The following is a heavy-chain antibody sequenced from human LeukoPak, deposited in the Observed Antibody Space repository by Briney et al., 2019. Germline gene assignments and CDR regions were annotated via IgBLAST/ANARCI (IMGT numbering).Heavy chain of an antibody. Sequence: ASVKVSCKASGYTFTNYYIHWVRQAPGQGLEWMGMINPSGGSTSYAQKFQGRVTMTRDTSTSTVYMELSSLRSEDTAVYYCARDRAARDAFDIWGQGTMVTVSS. V-gene: IGHV1-46*01. J-gene: IGHJ3*02. CDR1: GYTFTNYY. D-gene: IGHD6-6*01. CDR3: ARDRAARDAFDI. CDR2: INPSGGST.